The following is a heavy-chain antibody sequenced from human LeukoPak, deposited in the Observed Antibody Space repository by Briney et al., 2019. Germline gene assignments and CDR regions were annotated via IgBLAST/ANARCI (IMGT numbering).Heavy chain of an antibody. CDR3: ARDGEATSLSYFDH. J-gene: IGHJ4*02. CDR1: GFTFSTYY. V-gene: IGHV3-21*01. Sequence: PGGSLRLSCAASGFTFSTYYFNWVRQAPGKGLDWVSSISRTSTYIYYTDSVKGRFTISRDNAKNSLYLQMNSLRDEDTAVYYCARDGEATSLSYFDHWGQGTLVTVSS. D-gene: IGHD3-10*01. CDR2: ISRTSTYI.